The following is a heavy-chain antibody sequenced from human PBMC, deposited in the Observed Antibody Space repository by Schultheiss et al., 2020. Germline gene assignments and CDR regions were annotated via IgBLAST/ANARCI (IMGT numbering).Heavy chain of an antibody. J-gene: IGHJ6*02. V-gene: IGHV1-2*04. D-gene: IGHD3-3*01. Sequence: ASVKVSCKASGYTFTGYYMHWVRQAPGQGLEWMGWINPNSGGTNYAQKFQGWVTMTRDTSISTAYMELSRLRSDDTAVYYCARGTRTYYDFWSGYSGGYYYGMDVWGQGTTVTVSS. CDR2: INPNSGGT. CDR1: GYTFTGYY. CDR3: ARGTRTYYDFWSGYSGGYYYGMDV.